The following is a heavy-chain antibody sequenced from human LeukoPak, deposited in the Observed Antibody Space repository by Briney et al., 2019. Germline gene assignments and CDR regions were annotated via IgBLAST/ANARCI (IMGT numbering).Heavy chain of an antibody. CDR1: GFTFSSYW. V-gene: IGHV3-74*01. CDR2: INSDGSST. D-gene: IGHD2-2*01. CDR3: ARPNDLVVPAAVTRSEFDY. Sequence: GGSLRLSCAASGFTFSSYWMHWVRQAPGKGLVWVSRINSDGSSTSYADSVKGRFTISRDNAKNTLYLQMNSLRAEDTAVYYCARPNDLVVPAAVTRSEFDYWGQGTLVTVSS. J-gene: IGHJ4*02.